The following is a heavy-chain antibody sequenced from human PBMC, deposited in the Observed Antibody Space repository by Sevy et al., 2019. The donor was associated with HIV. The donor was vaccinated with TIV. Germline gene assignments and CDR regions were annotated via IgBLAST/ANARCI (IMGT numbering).Heavy chain of an antibody. CDR1: GFTFSSYS. CDR2: ISSSSSYI. CDR3: AGDSPPDMYYYYYGMDV. Sequence: GGSLRLSCAASGFTFSSYSMNWVRQAPGKGLEWVSSISSSSSYIYYADSVKGRFTISRDNAKNSLYLQMNSLRAEDTAVYYCAGDSPPDMYYYYYGMDVGGKGTTVTVSS. J-gene: IGHJ6*04. V-gene: IGHV3-21*01. D-gene: IGHD2-15*01.